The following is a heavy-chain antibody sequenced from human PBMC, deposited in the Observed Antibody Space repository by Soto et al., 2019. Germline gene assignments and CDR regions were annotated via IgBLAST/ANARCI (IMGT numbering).Heavy chain of an antibody. J-gene: IGHJ4*02. Sequence: ASVKVSCKASGYTFTSYYMHWVRQAPGQGLEWMGIINPSGGSTSYAQKFQGRVTMTRDTSTSTVYMELSSLRSEDTAVYYCARDLRYCISTSCYRPISRFDYWGQGTLVTVSS. CDR1: GYTFTSYY. V-gene: IGHV1-46*01. CDR2: INPSGGST. D-gene: IGHD2-2*02. CDR3: ARDLRYCISTSCYRPISRFDY.